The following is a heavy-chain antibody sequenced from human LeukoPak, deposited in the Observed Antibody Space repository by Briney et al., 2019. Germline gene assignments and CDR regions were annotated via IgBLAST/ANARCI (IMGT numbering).Heavy chain of an antibody. CDR3: ARDMAYDYVWGSYRYLDY. D-gene: IGHD3-16*02. Sequence: GGSLRLSCAASGFTFSSYWMSWVRQAPGKGLEWVANIKQDGSEKYYVDSVKGRFTISRDNAKNSLYLQMNSLRAEDTAVYYCARDMAYDYVWGSYRYLDYWGQGTLVTVSS. CDR2: IKQDGSEK. J-gene: IGHJ4*02. V-gene: IGHV3-7*01. CDR1: GFTFSSYW.